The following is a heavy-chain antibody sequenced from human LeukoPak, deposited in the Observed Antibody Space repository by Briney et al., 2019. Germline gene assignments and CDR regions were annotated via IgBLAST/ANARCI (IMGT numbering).Heavy chain of an antibody. CDR1: GFTFSGFA. V-gene: IGHV3-30-3*01. CDR3: AREYVTNWYRSLRD. Sequence: GGSLRLSCAASGFTFSGFAMHWVRQAPGKGLEWVTLISHDGNSQYYADSVKGRFIISRDNSDNTLYLQMNSLRPDDTAVYYCAREYVTNWYRSLRDWGQGTLGTVSS. CDR2: ISHDGNSQ. D-gene: IGHD1-1*01. J-gene: IGHJ4*02.